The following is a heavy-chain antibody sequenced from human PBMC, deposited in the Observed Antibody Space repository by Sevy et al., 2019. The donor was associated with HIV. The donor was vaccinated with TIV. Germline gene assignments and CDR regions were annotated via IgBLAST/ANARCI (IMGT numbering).Heavy chain of an antibody. CDR2: ILPSESHT. CDR1: GYNFTPYW. V-gene: IGHV5-51*01. Sequence: GESLKISCKGSGYNFTPYWIGWVRQMPGKGLEWMGIILPSESHTGYSPSFQGQVTISVEKSINTAYLQWNSLKASDTAIYYCARQGDSDGFDYWGQGTLVTVSS. J-gene: IGHJ4*02. D-gene: IGHD2-21*02. CDR3: ARQGDSDGFDY.